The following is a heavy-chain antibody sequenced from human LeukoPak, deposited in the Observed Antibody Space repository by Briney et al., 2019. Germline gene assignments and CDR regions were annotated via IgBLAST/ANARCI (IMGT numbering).Heavy chain of an antibody. V-gene: IGHV3-23*01. Sequence: GESLRLSCAASGFTFSSYAMSWVRQAPGKGLEWVSAISGSGGSTYYADSVKGRFTISRDNSKNTLYLQMNSLRAEDTAVYYCAKDGGGGDYYYMDVWGKGTTVTVSS. CDR1: GFTFSSYA. CDR2: ISGSGGST. J-gene: IGHJ6*03. D-gene: IGHD3-16*01. CDR3: AKDGGGGDYYYMDV.